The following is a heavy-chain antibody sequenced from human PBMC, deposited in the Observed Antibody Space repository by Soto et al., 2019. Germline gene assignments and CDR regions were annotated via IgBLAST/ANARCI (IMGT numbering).Heavy chain of an antibody. CDR3: ARADGDYVNAFDI. D-gene: IGHD4-17*01. CDR1: GGSISSYY. Sequence: QVQLQESGPGLVKPSETLSLTCTVSGGSISSYYWSWIRQPPGKGLEWIGYIYYSGSTNYNPSLKSRVTISVDTSKNQFSLKLSSVTAADTAVYYCARADGDYVNAFDIWGQGTMVTVSS. J-gene: IGHJ3*02. CDR2: IYYSGST. V-gene: IGHV4-59*01.